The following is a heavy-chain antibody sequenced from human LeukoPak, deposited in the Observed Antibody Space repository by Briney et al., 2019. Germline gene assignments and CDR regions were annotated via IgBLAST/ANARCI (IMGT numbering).Heavy chain of an antibody. J-gene: IGHJ4*02. CDR2: MNPVSGNA. V-gene: IGHV1-8*01. D-gene: IGHD6-13*01. Sequence: ASVKVSCKASGYTFTNFDINWVRQAPGQGLEWMGWMNPVSGNAGSAQKFQGRITLTRDTSINTAYMELSSLRSDDTAFYYCARAPMGAAALYWGQGTLVTVSS. CDR1: GYTFTNFD. CDR3: ARAPMGAAALY.